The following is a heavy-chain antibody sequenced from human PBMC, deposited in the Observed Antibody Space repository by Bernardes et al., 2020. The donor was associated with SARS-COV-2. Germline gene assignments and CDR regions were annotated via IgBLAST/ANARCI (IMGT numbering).Heavy chain of an antibody. J-gene: IGHJ4*02. CDR3: ARNVKISGVVSLDS. CDR1: GGSLSGYY. Sequence: SETLSLICAVYGGSLSGYYWSWVRQPPGKGLEWIGEINHSGSTNYNSSLKSRVTISVDTSKNQVSLKLTSMTAADTAVYYCARNVKISGVVSLDSWGQGALVTVSS. V-gene: IGHV4-34*01. D-gene: IGHD3-3*01. CDR2: INHSGST.